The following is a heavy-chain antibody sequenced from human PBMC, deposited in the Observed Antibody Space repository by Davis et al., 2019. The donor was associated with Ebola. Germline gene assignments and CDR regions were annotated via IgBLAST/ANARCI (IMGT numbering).Heavy chain of an antibody. CDR2: IKQDGSEK. Sequence: GESLKISCAASGFTFSSYWMSWVRQAPGKGLEWVANIKQDGSEKYYVDSVKGRFTISRDNAKNSLYLQMNSLGAEDTAVYYCARDALINTGGYWGQGTLVTVSS. J-gene: IGHJ4*02. V-gene: IGHV3-7*01. CDR3: ARDALINTGGY. D-gene: IGHD2/OR15-2a*01. CDR1: GFTFSSYW.